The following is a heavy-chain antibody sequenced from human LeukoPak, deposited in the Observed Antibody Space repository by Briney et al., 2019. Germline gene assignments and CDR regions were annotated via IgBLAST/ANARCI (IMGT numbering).Heavy chain of an antibody. D-gene: IGHD6-13*01. CDR1: EFIFSSYG. CDR2: ISYDGSNK. V-gene: IGHV3-30*03. CDR3: ARAASIAAAGTGGGFDY. J-gene: IGHJ4*02. Sequence: PGGSLRLSYAASEFIFSSYGMSWVRQAPGKGLEWVAVISYDGSNKYYADSVKGRFTISRDNSKNTLYLQMDSLRAEDTAVYYCARAASIAAAGTGGGFDYWGQGTLVTVSS.